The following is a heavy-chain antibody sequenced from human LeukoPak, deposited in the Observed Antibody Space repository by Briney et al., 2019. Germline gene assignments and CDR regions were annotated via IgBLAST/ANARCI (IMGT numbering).Heavy chain of an antibody. CDR2: LYNGGSP. V-gene: IGHV3-53*01. Sequence: GGSLRLSCAASGFTVSSYYMTWVRQAPGKGLEWVSTLYNGGSPHYADSVKGRFTISSDKSKNTLFLQMNSLRAEDTAVYYCARAQDYCSGGSCYGYFQHWGQGSLVTVSS. CDR3: ARAQDYCSGGSCYGYFQH. CDR1: GFTVSSYY. J-gene: IGHJ1*01. D-gene: IGHD2-15*01.